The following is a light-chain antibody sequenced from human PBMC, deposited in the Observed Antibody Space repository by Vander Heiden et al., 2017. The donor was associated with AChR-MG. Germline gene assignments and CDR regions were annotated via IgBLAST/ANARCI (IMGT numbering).Light chain of an antibody. Sequence: QSALTQPASVSGSPGQSITISCTGTSSDVGGYNYVCWYQQHPGKAPKLMIYDVSKQPAGVSNRFSGSKSGNAASLTNSERQAEDEADYYCSSDTSSSTLEFGGGTKLTVL. CDR1: SSDVGGYNY. J-gene: IGLJ3*02. CDR2: DVS. V-gene: IGLV2-14*03. CDR3: SSDTSSSTLE.